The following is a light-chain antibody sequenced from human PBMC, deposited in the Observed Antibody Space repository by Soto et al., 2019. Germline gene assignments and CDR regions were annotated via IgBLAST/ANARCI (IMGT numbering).Light chain of an antibody. V-gene: IGKV3D-15*01. J-gene: IGKJ1*01. Sequence: IVMRKTPATLSGSPGERGTLSGRASQSVSSNLAWYQLKPGQAPRLLIYGASTRATGIPARFSGSGSGTEFTLTISSLQSEDFAVYYCQQYNNWPRTLGQGTMVDIK. CDR2: GAS. CDR3: QQYNNWPRT. CDR1: QSVSSN.